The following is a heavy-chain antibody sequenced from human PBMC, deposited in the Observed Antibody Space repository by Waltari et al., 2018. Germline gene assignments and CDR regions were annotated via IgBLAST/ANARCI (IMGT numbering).Heavy chain of an antibody. CDR2: IYTSGSP. D-gene: IGHD6-13*01. V-gene: IGHV4-4*07. Sequence: QVQLQESGPGLVKPSETLSLTCTVSGGSISSYYWSWIRQPAGKGLEWIGRIYTSGSPNYNPSLKSRVTMSVDTSKNQFSLKLSSVTAADTAVYYCARDSQQLRGNWFDPWGQGTLVTVSS. CDR1: GGSISSYY. CDR3: ARDSQQLRGNWFDP. J-gene: IGHJ5*02.